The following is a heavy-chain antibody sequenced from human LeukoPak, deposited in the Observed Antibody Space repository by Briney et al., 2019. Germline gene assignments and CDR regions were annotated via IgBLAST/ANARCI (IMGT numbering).Heavy chain of an antibody. D-gene: IGHD3-3*01. CDR1: GFTFSSYE. CDR3: ASTGDFWSGYSAPFDY. CDR2: ISYDGGNK. Sequence: GGSLRLSCAASGFTFSSYEMHWVRQAPGKELEWVAVISYDGGNKYYADSVRGRFTISRDNSKNTLYLQMNSLRAEDTAVYYCASTGDFWSGYSAPFDYWGQGTLVTVSS. J-gene: IGHJ4*02. V-gene: IGHV3-30*04.